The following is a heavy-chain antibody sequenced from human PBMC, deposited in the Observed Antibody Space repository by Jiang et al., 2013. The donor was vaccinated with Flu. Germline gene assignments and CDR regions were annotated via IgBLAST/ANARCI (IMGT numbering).Heavy chain of an antibody. Sequence: GGGLVQPGGSLRLSCAASGFTVSSNYISWVRQAPGKGLEWVSVIYSGGSTYYADSVKGRFTISRDNSKNTLYLQMNSLRAEDTAVYYCASDYYGSGSYLAYWGQGTLVTVSS. D-gene: IGHD3-10*01. CDR2: IYSGGST. CDR3: ASDYYGSGSYLAY. J-gene: IGHJ4*02. CDR1: GFTVSSNY. V-gene: IGHV3-66*01.